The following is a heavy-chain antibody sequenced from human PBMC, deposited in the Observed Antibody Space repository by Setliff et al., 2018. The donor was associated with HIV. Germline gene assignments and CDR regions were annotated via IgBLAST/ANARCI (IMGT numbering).Heavy chain of an antibody. V-gene: IGHV3-49*04. CDR3: ARGPHKYCSVTNCMYDL. J-gene: IGHJ4*02. Sequence: GGSLRLSCTASGFTFGDYAMNWVRQAPGKGLEWVGFIKSIAYGGTTEYAASVKGRFTISRDDSKSIAYLQMDSLKNEDTAVYYCARGPHKYCSVTNCMYDLWGQGTLVTVSS. D-gene: IGHD2-15*01. CDR2: IKSIAYGGTT. CDR1: GFTFGDYA.